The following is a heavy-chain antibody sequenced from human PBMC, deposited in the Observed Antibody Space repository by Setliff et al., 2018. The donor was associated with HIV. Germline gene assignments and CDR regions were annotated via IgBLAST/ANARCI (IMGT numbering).Heavy chain of an antibody. V-gene: IGHV3-73*01. D-gene: IGHD1-26*01. CDR1: GFTFSGSA. Sequence: GGSLRLSCAASGFTFSGSAIHWVRQAPGKGLEWVGRIRSKDNSYATTYPASLKGRFTISRDDSKNTAYLQMYSLKIEDTGVYYCATESRLLAGGSYPFDNWGQGTLVTVSS. CDR2: IRSKDNSYAT. J-gene: IGHJ4*02. CDR3: ATESRLLAGGSYPFDN.